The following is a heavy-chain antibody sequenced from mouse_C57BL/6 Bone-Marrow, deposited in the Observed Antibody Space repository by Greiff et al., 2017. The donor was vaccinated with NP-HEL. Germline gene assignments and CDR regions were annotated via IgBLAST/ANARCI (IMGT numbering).Heavy chain of an antibody. Sequence: EVMLVESGGGLVKPGGSLKLSCAASGFTFSSYAMSWVRQTPEKRLEWVATISDGGSYTYYPDNVKGRFTISRDNAKNNLYLQMSHLKSEDTAMYYCARAFYYYAMDYWGQGTSVTVSS. CDR1: GFTFSSYA. J-gene: IGHJ4*01. CDR2: ISDGGSYT. CDR3: ARAFYYYAMDY. V-gene: IGHV5-4*03.